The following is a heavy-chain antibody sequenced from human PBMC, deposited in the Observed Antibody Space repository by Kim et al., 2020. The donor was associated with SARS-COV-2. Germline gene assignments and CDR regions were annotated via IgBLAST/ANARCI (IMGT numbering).Heavy chain of an antibody. Sequence: GGSLRLSCAASGFTFSSYAMSWVRQAPGKGLEWVSVITYDGSNTYYADSVKGRFTISRDNSKNTLYLQMNSLRAEDTAVYYCARETVVGSRECFDYWGQGTLFPVSS. CDR3: ARETVVGSRECFDY. V-gene: IGHV3-30*04. J-gene: IGHJ4*02. CDR1: GFTFSSYA. CDR2: ITYDGSNT. D-gene: IGHD1-26*01.